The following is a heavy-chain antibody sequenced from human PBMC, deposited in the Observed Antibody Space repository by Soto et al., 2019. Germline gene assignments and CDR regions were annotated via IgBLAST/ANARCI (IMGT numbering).Heavy chain of an antibody. V-gene: IGHV4-34*01. CDR2: IDHRGST. CDR1: GGSFSAYY. D-gene: IGHD2-15*01. Sequence: QVQLQQWGAGLLKPSETLSLTCAVSGGSFSAYYWTWIRQPPGRGLEWIGEIDHRGSTNYKPSLEGRVTMSIETAKNRFSLNVTSVTAADTAVYYCVRGLRYSGMDVWGQGTTDTVS. CDR3: VRGLRYSGMDV. J-gene: IGHJ6*02.